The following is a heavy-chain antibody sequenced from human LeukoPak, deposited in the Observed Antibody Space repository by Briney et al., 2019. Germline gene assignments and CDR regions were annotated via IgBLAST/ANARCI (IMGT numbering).Heavy chain of an antibody. Sequence: PSDPLSLTCALSGGSLSSRNWWSWVRQPPGKGLEWIGEIYHSGSTNYNPSLKSRVTISVDKPKNQFSLKLSSVTVADTAVYYSARGLQLWSTFDYWGQGTLVTVSS. CDR1: GGSLSSRNW. CDR2: IYHSGST. CDR3: ARGLQLWSTFDY. V-gene: IGHV4-4*02. J-gene: IGHJ4*02. D-gene: IGHD5-18*01.